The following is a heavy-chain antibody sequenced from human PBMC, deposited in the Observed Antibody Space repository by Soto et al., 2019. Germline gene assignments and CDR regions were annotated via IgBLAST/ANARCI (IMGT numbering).Heavy chain of an antibody. CDR2: IYYSGST. CDR3: ASTATIFSQDY. CDR1: GGSISSGGYY. V-gene: IGHV4-31*03. J-gene: IGHJ4*02. D-gene: IGHD3-9*01. Sequence: QVQLQESGPGLVKPSQTLSLTCTVSGGSISSGGYYWSWIRQHPGKGLEWIGYIYYSGSTYYNPSLKSRVTISVDTSNNQFSLKLSSVTAADTAVYSCASTATIFSQDYWGQGTLVTVSS.